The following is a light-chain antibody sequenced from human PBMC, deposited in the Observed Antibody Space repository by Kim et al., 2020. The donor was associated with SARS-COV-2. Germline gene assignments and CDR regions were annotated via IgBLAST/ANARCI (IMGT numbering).Light chain of an antibody. CDR2: HST. CDR1: KLGDKS. V-gene: IGLV3-1*01. J-gene: IGLJ1*01. Sequence: SYELTQPPSVSVSPGQTASITCSGYKLGDKSPYWYQQKPGQSPVLVIYHSTKRPSGISERFSGAISGNTATLIISGTQPMDEADYYCQAWDSNTAVFGAGTKVTVL. CDR3: QAWDSNTAV.